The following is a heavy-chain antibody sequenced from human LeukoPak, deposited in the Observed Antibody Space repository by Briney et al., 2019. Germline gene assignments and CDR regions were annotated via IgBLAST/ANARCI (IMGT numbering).Heavy chain of an antibody. J-gene: IGHJ5*02. V-gene: IGHV1-69*04. D-gene: IGHD2-2*01. Sequence: GASVKVSCKASGGTFSSYAISWVRQAPGQGLEWMGRIIPILGIANYAQKFQGRVTITADKSTSTAYMELSSLRSEDTAVYYCARAILLEVVQYHAPGGAFDPWGQGTLVTVSS. CDR2: IIPILGIA. CDR3: ARAILLEVVQYHAPGGAFDP. CDR1: GGTFSSYA.